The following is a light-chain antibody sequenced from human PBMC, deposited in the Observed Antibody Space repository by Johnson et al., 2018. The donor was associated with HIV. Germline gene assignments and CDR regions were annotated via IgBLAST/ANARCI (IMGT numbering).Light chain of an antibody. V-gene: IGLV1-51*01. CDR3: QSWDSRLSVGSYVFYV. CDR2: DNN. J-gene: IGLJ1*01. CDR1: SSNIGSNY. Sequence: QSVLTQPPSVSAAPGQKVTISCSGSSSNIGSNYVSWYQQLPGTAPKLLIYDNNKRPSGIPDRFSGSKSGTSATLGIIALQTGDEADYYCQSWDSRLSVGSYVFYVFGTGTKVTVL.